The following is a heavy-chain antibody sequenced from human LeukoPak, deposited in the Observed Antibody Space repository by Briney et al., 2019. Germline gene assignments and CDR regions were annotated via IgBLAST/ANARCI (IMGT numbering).Heavy chain of an antibody. J-gene: IGHJ3*02. Sequence: ASVKVSCKASGYTFTGYYMHWVRQAPGQGLEWMGWINPNSGGTNYAQKFQGRVTMTRDTSISTAYMELSSLRSEDTAVYYCATLTHDYVWGSYRPDAFDIWGQGTMVTVSS. CDR2: INPNSGGT. CDR3: ATLTHDYVWGSYRPDAFDI. CDR1: GYTFTGYY. V-gene: IGHV1-2*02. D-gene: IGHD3-16*02.